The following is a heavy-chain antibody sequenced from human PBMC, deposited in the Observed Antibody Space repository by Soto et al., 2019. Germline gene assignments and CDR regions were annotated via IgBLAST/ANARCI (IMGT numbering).Heavy chain of an antibody. J-gene: IGHJ4*02. V-gene: IGHV3-23*01. CDR2: ISGSGGST. D-gene: IGHD3-22*01. CDR1: GFTFSSYA. Sequence: GGSLRLSCAASGFTFSSYAMKWVRQAPGKGLEWVSAISGSGGSTYYADSVKGRFTISRDNSKNTLYLQMNSLRAEDTAVYYCASRPYYDSSGPIYWGQGTLVTVSS. CDR3: ASRPYYDSSGPIY.